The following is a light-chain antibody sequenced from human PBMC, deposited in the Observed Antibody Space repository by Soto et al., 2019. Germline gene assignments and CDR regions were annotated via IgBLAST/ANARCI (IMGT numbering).Light chain of an antibody. CDR3: QQYDTSPRP. Sequence: EIVLTQSPGTLSLSPGERATLSCRASQSLSSNYLAWHQQKTGQAPRLLIYGASSRATGIPDRFSGSGSGTDLTLTITRLEPEDFAVYYCQQYDTSPRPFGQGTKVDI. V-gene: IGKV3-20*01. CDR1: QSLSSNY. CDR2: GAS. J-gene: IGKJ1*01.